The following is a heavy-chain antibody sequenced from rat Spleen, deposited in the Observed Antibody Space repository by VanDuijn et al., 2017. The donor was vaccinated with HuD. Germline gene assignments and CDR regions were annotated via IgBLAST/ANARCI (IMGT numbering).Heavy chain of an antibody. J-gene: IGHJ3*01. D-gene: IGHD1-10*01. CDR1: GFTFSDYT. Sequence: EVQLVESGGGLVQPGRSLKLSCAASGFTFSDYTMAWVRQAPKKGLEWVATIVYDGTRTYFRDSVKGRFTLSRDNTKSTLYLQMDSLRSEDTASYYCARHGIYNNYGWFAYWGQGTLVTVSS. CDR3: ARHGIYNNYGWFAY. CDR2: IVYDGTRT. V-gene: IGHV5S10*01.